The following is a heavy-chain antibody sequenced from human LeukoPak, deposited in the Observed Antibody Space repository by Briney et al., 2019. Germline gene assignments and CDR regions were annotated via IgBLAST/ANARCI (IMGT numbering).Heavy chain of an antibody. CDR2: IIPIFGTA. J-gene: IGHJ6*03. CDR3: ARVPPGGIVVEPAAIGYFYYYYLDV. D-gene: IGHD2-2*01. V-gene: IGHV1-69*13. CDR1: GDTFRSYS. Sequence: ASVRLSCEASGDTFRSYSMSWVRQAPGQGLEWMGGIIPIFGTANYAQKFQGRVTITGDESTNTAYMELSSLRSEDTAVYYCARVPPGGIVVEPAAIGYFYYYYLDVWGKGTTVTVSS.